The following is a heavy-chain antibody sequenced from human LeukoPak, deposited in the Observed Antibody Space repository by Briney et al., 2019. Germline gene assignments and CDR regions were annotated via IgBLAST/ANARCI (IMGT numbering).Heavy chain of an antibody. D-gene: IGHD2-15*01. Sequence: SETLSLTCTVSGGXISSSTYYWGWIRQPPGMRLEWIASIYHSGNAYYNPSLRSRVTVSVDTSKNQFSLKLNSVTAADTAVYYCATQQCSGGSCYSRAIWFDPWGQGTLVTVSS. CDR1: GGXISSSTYY. V-gene: IGHV4-39*01. CDR3: ATQQCSGGSCYSRAIWFDP. J-gene: IGHJ5*02. CDR2: IYHSGNA.